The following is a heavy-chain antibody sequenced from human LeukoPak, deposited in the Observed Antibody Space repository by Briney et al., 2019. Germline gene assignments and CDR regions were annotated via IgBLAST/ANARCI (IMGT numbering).Heavy chain of an antibody. CDR3: ARVAPYYYGSGSYQRPRDYYYSYMDV. V-gene: IGHV3-30*04. CDR1: GFTFSSYA. J-gene: IGHJ6*03. Sequence: GGSLRLSCAASGFTFSSYAMHWVRQAPGKGLEWVAVISYDGSNKYYADSVKGRFTISRDNSKNTLYLQMNSLRAEDTALYYCARVAPYYYGSGSYQRPRDYYYSYMDVWGKGTTVTVS. CDR2: ISYDGSNK. D-gene: IGHD3-10*01.